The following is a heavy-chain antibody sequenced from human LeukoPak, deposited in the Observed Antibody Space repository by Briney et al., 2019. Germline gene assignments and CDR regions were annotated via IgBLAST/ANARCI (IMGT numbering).Heavy chain of an antibody. V-gene: IGHV1-24*01. CDR1: GYTLTELS. D-gene: IGHD3-16*02. Sequence: ASVKVSCKVSGYTLTELSMHWVRQAPGKGLEWMGGFDPEDGETVYAQRFQGRVTMTEDTSTDTAYMEMSSLRSEDTAVYYCATGSLRLGEFSLGYWGQGTLVTVSS. J-gene: IGHJ4*02. CDR2: FDPEDGET. CDR3: ATGSLRLGEFSLGY.